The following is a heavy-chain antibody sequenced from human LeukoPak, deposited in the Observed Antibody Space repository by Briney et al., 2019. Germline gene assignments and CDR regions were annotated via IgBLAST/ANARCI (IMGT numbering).Heavy chain of an antibody. CDR2: ISAYNGNT. J-gene: IGHJ4*02. CDR3: ARGWDIVPYDY. Sequence: GASVKVSCKASGYTFTSYGISWVRQAPGQGLEWMGWISAYNGNTNYAQKLQGRVTVTRDTSASTAYMELSSLRSEDTAVYYCARGWDIVPYDYWGQGTLVTVSS. CDR1: GYTFTSYG. V-gene: IGHV1-18*01. D-gene: IGHD2-8*01.